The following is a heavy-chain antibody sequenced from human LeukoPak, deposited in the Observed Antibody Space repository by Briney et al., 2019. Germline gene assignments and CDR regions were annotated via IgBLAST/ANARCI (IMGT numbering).Heavy chain of an antibody. CDR2: INQDGSER. CDR3: ARDHRGMDV. V-gene: IGHV3-7*03. CDR1: GFTISSHW. J-gene: IGHJ6*02. Sequence: AGGSLRLSCAASGFTISSHWMTWVRQASGKGLEWVANINQDGSERYYVDSVKGRFTISRDNAKNSLSLQMNSLRAEDTAVYYCARDHRGMDVWGQGTTVTVSS.